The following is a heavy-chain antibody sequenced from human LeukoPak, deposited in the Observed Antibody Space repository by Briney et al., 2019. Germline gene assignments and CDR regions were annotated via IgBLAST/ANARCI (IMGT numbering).Heavy chain of an antibody. CDR1: GGSFTSYY. CDR3: ARFAGYGDYGFDY. CDR2: IYYSGST. J-gene: IGHJ4*02. V-gene: IGHV4-59*01. Sequence: PSETLSLTCTVSGGSFTSYYWNWVRQPPGKGLEWIGYIYYSGSTNYNPSLKSRVTISVDTSKNQFSLKLSSVTAADTAVYYCARFAGYGDYGFDYWGQGTLVTVSS. D-gene: IGHD4-17*01.